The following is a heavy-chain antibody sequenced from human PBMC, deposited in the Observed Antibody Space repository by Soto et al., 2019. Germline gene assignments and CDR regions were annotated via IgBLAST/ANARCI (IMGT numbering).Heavy chain of an antibody. CDR3: AKENGYSSSWFKFDY. CDR2: ISGSGGST. CDR1: GFTFSSYA. J-gene: IGHJ4*02. V-gene: IGHV3-23*01. D-gene: IGHD6-13*01. Sequence: EVQLLESGGGLVQPGGSLRLSCAASGFTFSSYAMSWVRQAPGKGLEWVSAISGSGGSTYYADSVKGRFTVSRDNSKNMLYLQMNSLRAEDTAIYYCAKENGYSSSWFKFDYWGQGTLVTVSS.